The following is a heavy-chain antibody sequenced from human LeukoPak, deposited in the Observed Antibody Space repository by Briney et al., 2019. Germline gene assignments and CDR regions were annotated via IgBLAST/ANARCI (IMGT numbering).Heavy chain of an antibody. CDR3: ARDGPYGDRTFDY. CDR2: NIPIFGTA. J-gene: IGHJ4*02. V-gene: IGHV1-69*13. Sequence: ASVKVSCKASGGTFSSYAISWVRQAPGQGLEWMGGNIPIFGTANYAQKLQGRVTITADESTSTAYMELSSLRSEDTAVYYCARDGPYGDRTFDYWGQGTLVTVSS. D-gene: IGHD4-17*01. CDR1: GGTFSSYA.